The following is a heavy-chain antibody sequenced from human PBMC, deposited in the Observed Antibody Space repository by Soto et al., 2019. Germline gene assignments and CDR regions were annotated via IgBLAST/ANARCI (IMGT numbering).Heavy chain of an antibody. CDR1: GFTFRNYD. CDR3: ARTDRDFYGLDV. V-gene: IGHV3-13*05. Sequence: EVQLVESGGGLVQPGGSLRLSCEASGFTFRNYDMHWVRQGTGKGLEWVSGISAAGDPDYADSVEGRFTISRENAQISFFLQMNSLIVGDTAVYYCARTDRDFYGLDVWGQGTTVIVSS. CDR2: ISAAGDP. J-gene: IGHJ6*02.